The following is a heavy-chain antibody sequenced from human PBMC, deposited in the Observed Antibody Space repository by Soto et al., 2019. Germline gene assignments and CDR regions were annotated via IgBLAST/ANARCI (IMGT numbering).Heavy chain of an antibody. J-gene: IGHJ6*02. CDR2: IWYDGSNK. D-gene: IGHD3-10*01. V-gene: IGHV3-33*01. CDR3: ARASLWFGELHPGGYYYGMDV. CDR1: GFTFSIYG. Sequence: GGSLRLSCAASGFTFSIYGMHWVRQAPGKGLELPAVIWYDGSNKYYADSVKGRFTISRDNSKNTLYLQMNSLRAEDTAVYYCARASLWFGELHPGGYYYGMDVWGQGTTVTVSS.